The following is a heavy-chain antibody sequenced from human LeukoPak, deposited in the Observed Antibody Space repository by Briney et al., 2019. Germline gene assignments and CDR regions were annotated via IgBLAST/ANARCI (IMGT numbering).Heavy chain of an antibody. CDR3: ARGHYDSSGYAHFDH. CDR2: INRDGSSK. D-gene: IGHD3-22*01. V-gene: IGHV3-74*01. CDR1: GFTFSTYW. Sequence: GGSLRLSCAASGFTFSTYWMHWVRQAPGKGLVWVSRINRDGSSKDYADSVKGRFTISRDNAKNTLYLQMNSPRVEDTAVFYCARGHYDSSGYAHFDHWGQGTLVTVSS. J-gene: IGHJ4*02.